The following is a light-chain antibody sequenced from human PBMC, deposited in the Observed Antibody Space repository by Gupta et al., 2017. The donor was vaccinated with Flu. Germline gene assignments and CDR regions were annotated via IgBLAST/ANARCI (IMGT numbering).Light chain of an antibody. CDR2: KAS. CDR3: QQYTTALPYT. CDR1: QSISTW. J-gene: IGKJ5*01. V-gene: IGKV1-5*03. Sequence: QLTQSPSTLSASVGDRVTITCRSSQSISTWLAWYQQRPGKAPKLLIYKASSLQDGVPSRFVSSRSGTEYTLTISSLQPDDFSTDYCQQYTTALPYTFGQGTKLEIK.